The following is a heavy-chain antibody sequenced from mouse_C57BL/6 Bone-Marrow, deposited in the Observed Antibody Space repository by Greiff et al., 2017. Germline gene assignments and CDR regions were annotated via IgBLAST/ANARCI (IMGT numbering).Heavy chain of an antibody. V-gene: IGHV3-6*01. CDR2: ISYDGSN. CDR1: GYSITSGYY. CDR3: ARVRGLLSWFAY. D-gene: IGHD2-1*01. J-gene: IGHJ3*01. Sequence: ESGPGLVKPSQSLSLTCSVTGYSITSGYYWNWIRQFPGNKLEWMGYISYDGSNNYNPSLKNRISITRDTSKNQFFLKLNSVTTEDTATYYCARVRGLLSWFAYWGQGTLVTVSA.